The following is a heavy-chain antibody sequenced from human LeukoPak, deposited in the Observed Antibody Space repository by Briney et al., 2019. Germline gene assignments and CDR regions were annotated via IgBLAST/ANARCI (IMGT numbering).Heavy chain of an antibody. D-gene: IGHD3-3*01. CDR3: ARVNYDFGSAIFWNYMDV. CDR2: ISAYNGNT. Sequence: ASVKVSCKASGYTFTSYGISWVRQAPGQGLEWMGWISAYNGNTNYAQKLQGRVTMTTDTSTSTAYMELRSRRSDDTAVYYCARVNYDFGSAIFWNYMDVWGKGTTVTVSS. V-gene: IGHV1-18*01. CDR1: GYTFTSYG. J-gene: IGHJ6*03.